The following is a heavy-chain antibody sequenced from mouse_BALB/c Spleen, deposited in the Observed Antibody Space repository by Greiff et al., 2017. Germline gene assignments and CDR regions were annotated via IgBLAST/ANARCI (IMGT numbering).Heavy chain of an antibody. V-gene: IGHV5-12-2*01. CDR2: ISNGGGST. J-gene: IGHJ2*01. Sequence: EVKVEESGGGLVQPGGSLKLSCAASGFTFSSYTMSWVRQTPEKRLEWVAYISNGGGSTYYPDTVKGRFTISRDNAKNTLYLQMSSLKSEDTAMYDCARHEQYGNYDYFDYWGQGTTLTVSS. D-gene: IGHD2-10*02. CDR1: GFTFSSYT. CDR3: ARHEQYGNYDYFDY.